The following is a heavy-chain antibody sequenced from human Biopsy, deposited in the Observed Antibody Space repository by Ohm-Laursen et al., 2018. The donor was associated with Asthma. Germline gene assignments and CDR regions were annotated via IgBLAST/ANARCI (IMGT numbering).Heavy chain of an antibody. D-gene: IGHD3-22*01. J-gene: IGHJ3*01. CDR1: GFTFGDYC. CDR2: IKHDGSEK. CDR3: ARREYSDSQISPLDL. Sequence: GSLRLSCAASGFTFGDYCMSWVRQVPGRGLEWVANIKHDGSEKNHVDSLKGRFTISRDNAKNLLFLQMNSLRAEDTAVYYCARREYSDSQISPLDLWGHGTMVTVSS. V-gene: IGHV3-7*01.